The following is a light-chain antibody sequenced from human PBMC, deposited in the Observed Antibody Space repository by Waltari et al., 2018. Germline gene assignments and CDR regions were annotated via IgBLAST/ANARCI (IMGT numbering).Light chain of an antibody. J-gene: IGKJ4*01. CDR2: RAS. V-gene: IGKV3-15*01. CDR1: QNVNNF. CDR3: QHYNNWPLT. Sequence: EIVMTQSPGALPMSPGERATLSCRASQNVNNFLAWYQQKPGQLPRLLIYRASTRATGIPARFSGSGSGTEFTLTITSLQSEDSAVYYCQHYNNWPLTFGGGTKVEIK.